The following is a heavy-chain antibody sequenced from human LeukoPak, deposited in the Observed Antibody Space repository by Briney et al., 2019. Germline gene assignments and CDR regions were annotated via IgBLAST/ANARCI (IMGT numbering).Heavy chain of an antibody. CDR2: IYYSGST. J-gene: IGHJ4*02. CDR3: ARLYYDSSGYYQICYFDY. D-gene: IGHD3-22*01. V-gene: IGHV4-39*01. Sequence: SETVSLTCTVSGGSISSSSYYWGRIRQPPGKGLEWIGSIYYSGSTYYNPSLKSRVTISVDTSKNQFSLNLSSVTAADTAVYYCARLYYDSSGYYQICYFDYWGQGTLVTVSS. CDR1: GGSISSSSYY.